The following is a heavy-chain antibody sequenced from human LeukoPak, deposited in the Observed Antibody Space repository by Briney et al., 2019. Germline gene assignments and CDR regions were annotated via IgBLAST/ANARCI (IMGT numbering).Heavy chain of an antibody. D-gene: IGHD3-16*02. CDR3: ARAPPNDYVWGSYPNNWFDP. V-gene: IGHV1-18*01. J-gene: IGHJ5*02. CDR2: ISGYNGNT. Sequence: ASVKVSCKASGYTFTSYGISWVRQAPGQGLEWMGWISGYNGNTNYSQKLQGRVTMTTDTSTSTAYMELRSLRSDDTAVYYCARAPPNDYVWGSYPNNWFDPWGQGTLVTVSS. CDR1: GYTFTSYG.